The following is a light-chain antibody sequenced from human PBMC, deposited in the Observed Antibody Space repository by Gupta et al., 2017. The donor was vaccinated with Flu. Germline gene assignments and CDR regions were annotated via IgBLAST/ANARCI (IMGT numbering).Light chain of an antibody. J-gene: IGKJ1*01. V-gene: IGKV2-30*02. CDR3: MHDVNWPWT. CDR2: NIS. CDR1: QSLVHSDGNTY. Sequence: DAVMIPSPLSLSVTFGQPASISCRSSQSLVHSDGNTYLHWFQQRPGQSPRRLIYNISTRDSGVPDRFSGSGSGTEYTFEISRVEAEDFGIYSCMHDVNWPWTFGQGIKVEI.